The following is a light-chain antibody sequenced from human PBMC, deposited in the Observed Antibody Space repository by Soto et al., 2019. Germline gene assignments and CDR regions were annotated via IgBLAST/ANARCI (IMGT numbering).Light chain of an antibody. Sequence: EVVLTQSPATLSLSPGERATLSCRASQSVRRDLAWYQQKPGQAPRLLIYDASNRATGIPVRFSGSGSGTDFTLTISSLEPEDFAVYFCQQRSDWPPWTFGQGTKVDIK. CDR2: DAS. CDR1: QSVRRD. CDR3: QQRSDWPPWT. J-gene: IGKJ1*01. V-gene: IGKV3-11*01.